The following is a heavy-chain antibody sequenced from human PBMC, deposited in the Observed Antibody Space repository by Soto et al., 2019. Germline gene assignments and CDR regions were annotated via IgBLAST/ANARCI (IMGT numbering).Heavy chain of an antibody. V-gene: IGHV1-2*02. D-gene: IGHD5-12*01. J-gene: IGHJ6*02. CDR2: INPNSGGT. CDR3: AREVATIRAYGMDV. Sequence: ASVKVSFKASGYTFTGYYMHWVRQAPGQGLEWMGWINPNSGGTNYAQKFQGRVTMTRDTSISTAYMELSRLRSDDTAVYYCAREVATIRAYGMDVWGQGTTVTVSS. CDR1: GYTFTGYY.